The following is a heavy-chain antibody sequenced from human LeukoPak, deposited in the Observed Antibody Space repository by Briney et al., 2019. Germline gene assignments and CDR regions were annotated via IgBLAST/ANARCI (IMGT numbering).Heavy chain of an antibody. Sequence: SQTLSLTCTVSGGSISSGDYYWSWSRQPPGKGLEWIGYIYYSGSTYYNPSLKSRVTISVDTSKNQFSLKLSSVTAADTAVYYCARKCSSTSCSPFYYYYYMDVWGKGTTVTVSS. CDR3: ARKCSSTSCSPFYYYYYMDV. V-gene: IGHV4-30-4*08. CDR2: IYYSGST. D-gene: IGHD2-2*01. CDR1: GGSISSGDYY. J-gene: IGHJ6*03.